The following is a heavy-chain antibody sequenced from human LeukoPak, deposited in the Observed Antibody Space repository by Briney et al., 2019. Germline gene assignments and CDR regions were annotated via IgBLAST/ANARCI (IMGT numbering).Heavy chain of an antibody. V-gene: IGHV3-21*01. J-gene: IGHJ4*02. D-gene: IGHD3-10*01. Sequence: GGSLRLSCTTSGRNINSHMMNWVRQAPGKGLEWVSSISSSSSYIYYADSVKGRFTISRDNAKNSLYLQMNSLRAEDTAVYYCARAYGSGIFDYWGQGTLVTVSS. CDR2: ISSSSSYI. CDR3: ARAYGSGIFDY. CDR1: GRNINSHM.